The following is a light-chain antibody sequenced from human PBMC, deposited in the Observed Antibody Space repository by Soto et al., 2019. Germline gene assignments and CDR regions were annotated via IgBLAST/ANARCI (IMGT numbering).Light chain of an antibody. V-gene: IGLV1-51*01. J-gene: IGLJ3*02. CDR1: SSNIGNNY. CDR2: DNN. Sequence: QSVLTQPPSVSAAPGQKVTISCSGSSSNIGNNYVSWYQQLPGTAPKLLIYDNNNRPSGIPDRFSGSKSGTSATLGITGLPTGDEADYYCGTWDSSPSALWVFGGGTKLTVL. CDR3: GTWDSSPSALWV.